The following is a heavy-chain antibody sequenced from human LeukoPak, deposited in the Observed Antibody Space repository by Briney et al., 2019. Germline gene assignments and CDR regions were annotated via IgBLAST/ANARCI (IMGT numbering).Heavy chain of an antibody. CDR3: ARRTTGHSFDS. J-gene: IGHJ4*02. CDR1: GDTVSSNSAA. V-gene: IGHV6-1*01. CDR2: TYYRSKWSN. Sequence: SQTLSLTCAISGDTVSSNSAAWSWIRQSPSRGLEWQGRTYYRSKWSNDYAVSVKSRITISPDTSKNQFSLQLNSVTPEDTAVYYCARRTTGHSFDSWGQGTLVTVSS. D-gene: IGHD1-1*01.